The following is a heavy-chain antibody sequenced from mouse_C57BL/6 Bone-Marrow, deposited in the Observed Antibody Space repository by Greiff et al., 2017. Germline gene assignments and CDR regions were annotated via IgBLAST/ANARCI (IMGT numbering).Heavy chain of an antibody. J-gene: IGHJ3*01. V-gene: IGHV5-6*01. CDR2: ISSGGSYT. CDR1: GFTFSSYG. Sequence: EVQLVESGGDLVKPGGSLKLSCAASGFTFSSYGMSWVRQTPDKRLEWVATISSGGSYTYYPDSVKGRFTISRDNAKNTLYLQMSSLKSEDKAMYYCARRSSYWGQGTLVTVSA. CDR3: ARRSSY.